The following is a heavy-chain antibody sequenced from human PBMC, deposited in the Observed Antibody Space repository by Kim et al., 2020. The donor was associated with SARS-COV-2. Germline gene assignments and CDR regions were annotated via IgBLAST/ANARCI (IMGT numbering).Heavy chain of an antibody. Sequence: GGSLRLSCAAAGFSSSSYWINWVRQPPGKGLEWVSRISSDGRITHYADSVKDRFTMSRDSAENTVFLQMNSLGAEDTAVYYCARGMFRSGFDVWGQGTTVSVSS. D-gene: IGHD3-10*02. CDR2: ISSDGRIT. CDR3: ARGMFRSGFDV. CDR1: GFSSSSYW. J-gene: IGHJ6*02. V-gene: IGHV3-74*01.